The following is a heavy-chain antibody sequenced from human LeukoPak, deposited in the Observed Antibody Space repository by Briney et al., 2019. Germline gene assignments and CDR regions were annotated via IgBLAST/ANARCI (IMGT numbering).Heavy chain of an antibody. D-gene: IGHD1-26*01. J-gene: IGHJ5*02. V-gene: IGHV4-59*08. CDR1: GGSISSYY. Sequence: SETLSLTCTVSGGSISSYYWSWIRQPPGTGREWIGYFYYSGSTHYNPSLKSRVTILVDTSKNQFSLKLTSVTAADTAVYYCARQEGGNWFDPWGQGTLVTVSS. CDR2: FYYSGST. CDR3: ARQEGGNWFDP.